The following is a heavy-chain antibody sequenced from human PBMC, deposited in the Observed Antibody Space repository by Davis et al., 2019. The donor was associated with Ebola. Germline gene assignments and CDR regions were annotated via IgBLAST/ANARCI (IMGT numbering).Heavy chain of an antibody. CDR2: IYHTGSP. Sequence: SETLSLTCTVSGDSIISGDYSWSWIRQPPGKGLEWIGHIYHTGSPAYSSSLKSRVSISLDWSKNQFSLMLRSATAADTAIYYCARGSYPARGWLDPWGQGTLVTVSS. CDR1: GDSIISGDYS. CDR3: ARGSYPARGWLDP. V-gene: IGHV4-30-2*01. J-gene: IGHJ5*02.